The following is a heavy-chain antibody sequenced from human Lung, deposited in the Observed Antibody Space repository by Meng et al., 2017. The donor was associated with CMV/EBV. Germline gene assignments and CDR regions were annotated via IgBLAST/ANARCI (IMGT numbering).Heavy chain of an antibody. CDR1: XYTFTGYY. D-gene: IGHD3-3*01. CDR2: INPNSGGT. CDR3: ARGRDVLRFLEWLLPDY. V-gene: IGHV1-2*02. Sequence: QVQLVQSGAEVKKPGASVKVSCXXXXYTFTGYYMHWVRQAPGQGLEWMGWINPNSGGTNYAQKFQGRVTMTRDTSISTAYMELSRLRSDDTAVYYCARGRDVLRFLEWLLPDYWGQGTRVTVSS. J-gene: IGHJ4*02.